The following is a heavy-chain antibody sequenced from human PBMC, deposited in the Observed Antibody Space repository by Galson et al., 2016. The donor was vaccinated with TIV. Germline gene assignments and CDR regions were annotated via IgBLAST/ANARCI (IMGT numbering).Heavy chain of an antibody. V-gene: IGHV4-59*08. D-gene: IGHD1-26*01. CDR1: GGSISIYY. Sequence: LSLTCSVSGGSISIYYWSWIRQPPGKGLEWIGYIYYSGSTYYNPSLKSRVTMSVDTSKNQFSLKLSSVTAADTAVYYCARQLPAGDVGAFHIWGQGTTVTVSS. J-gene: IGHJ3*02. CDR2: IYYSGST. CDR3: ARQLPAGDVGAFHI.